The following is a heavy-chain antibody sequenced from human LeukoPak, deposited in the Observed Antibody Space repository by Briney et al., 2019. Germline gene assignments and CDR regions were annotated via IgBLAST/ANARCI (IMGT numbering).Heavy chain of an antibody. V-gene: IGHV3-33*01. CDR2: GWYDGSRG. Sequence: GRSLRLSCAASGFILSTHGMHWVRQAPGKGLEWVAGGWYDGSRGDYADSVKCRFTISRDMSKNTLNLQMNSLRVEDTAMFYCARDLSFGSLDFRGQGTLVTVSS. D-gene: IGHD1-26*01. CDR3: ARDLSFGSLDF. J-gene: IGHJ4*02. CDR1: GFILSTHG.